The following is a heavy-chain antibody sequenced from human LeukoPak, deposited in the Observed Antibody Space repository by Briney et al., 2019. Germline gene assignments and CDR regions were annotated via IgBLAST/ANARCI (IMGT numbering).Heavy chain of an antibody. CDR1: GFNFSTYW. J-gene: IGHJ4*02. D-gene: IGHD6-13*01. CDR2: IKEDGSEK. V-gene: IGHV3-7*01. CDR3: ARVHHSSSWGTDDC. Sequence: GGSLRLSCAAYGFNFSTYWMTWLRQAPGKELEGVVNIKEDGSEKDYVDSVRGRFTISRDNAKNSMYLHMNRLRAEATAVYYCARVHHSSSWGTDDCWGQGTLVTVSS.